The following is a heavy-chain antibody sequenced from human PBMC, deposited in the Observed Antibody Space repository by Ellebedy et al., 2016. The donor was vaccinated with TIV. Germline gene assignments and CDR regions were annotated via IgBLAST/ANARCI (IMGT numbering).Heavy chain of an antibody. CDR3: ARHTFGTYDWDS. J-gene: IGHJ4*02. Sequence: WVRQPPGKGLEWVASIYYSGTTYCNLSLRSRVTISVETSKNQFSLKLSSVTAADTSVYYCARHTFGTYDWDSWGQGTMVTVSS. CDR2: IYYSGTT. D-gene: IGHD5-12*01. V-gene: IGHV4-39*01.